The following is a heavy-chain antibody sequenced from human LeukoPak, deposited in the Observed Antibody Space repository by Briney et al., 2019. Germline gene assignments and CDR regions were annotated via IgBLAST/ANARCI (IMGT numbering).Heavy chain of an antibody. CDR2: ISSSSSYI. Sequence: GGSLRLSCAASGFTFRDAWMTWVRQAPGKGLEWVSSISSSSSYIYYADSVKGRFTISRDNAKNSLYLQMNSLRAEDTAVYYCAREAYCGGDCYCDYWGQGTLVTVSS. CDR3: AREAYCGGDCYCDY. J-gene: IGHJ4*02. CDR1: GFTFRDAW. D-gene: IGHD2-21*01. V-gene: IGHV3-21*01.